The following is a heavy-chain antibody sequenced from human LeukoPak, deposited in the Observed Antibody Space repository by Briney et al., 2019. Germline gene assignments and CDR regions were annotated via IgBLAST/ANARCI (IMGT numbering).Heavy chain of an antibody. Sequence: GGSLRLSCAASGFTFSSYSMNWVRQAPGKGLEWVSSISSSSSYIYYADSVKGRFTISRDNAKNSLYLQMNSLRAEDTAVYYCARDLGPSGSYLGAFDIWGQGTMVTVSS. CDR2: ISSSSSYI. CDR3: ARDLGPSGSYLGAFDI. J-gene: IGHJ3*02. D-gene: IGHD1-26*01. CDR1: GFTFSSYS. V-gene: IGHV3-21*01.